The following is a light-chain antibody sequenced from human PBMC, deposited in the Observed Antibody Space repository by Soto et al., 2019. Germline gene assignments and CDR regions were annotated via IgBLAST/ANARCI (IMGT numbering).Light chain of an antibody. CDR2: GAS. CDR1: QSVSSN. J-gene: IGKJ1*01. CDR3: QQYSNWPPWT. Sequence: EIVMTQSPATLPVSPGERATLSCRASQSVSSNLAWYQQKAGQAPRLLIYGASTRATGIPARFGGSGSGTEFTLTISSLQSEDFAVYYCQQYSNWPPWTFGQGTKVEIK. V-gene: IGKV3-15*01.